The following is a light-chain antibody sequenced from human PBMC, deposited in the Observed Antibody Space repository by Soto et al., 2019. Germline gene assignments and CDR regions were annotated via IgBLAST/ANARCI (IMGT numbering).Light chain of an antibody. CDR1: SSDVGGYNY. J-gene: IGLJ1*01. V-gene: IGLV2-8*01. Sequence: QSALTQPPSASGSPGQSVTISCTGTSSDVGGYNYVSWYQQHPGKAPKLMIYEVSKRPSGVPDRFSGSKSGNTASLTVSGLQAEDEADYYCSSYAGSNNSYVFGTGTKGTVL. CDR3: SSYAGSNNSYV. CDR2: EVS.